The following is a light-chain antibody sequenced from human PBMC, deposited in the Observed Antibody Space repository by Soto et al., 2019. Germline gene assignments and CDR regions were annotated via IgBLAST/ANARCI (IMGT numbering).Light chain of an antibody. CDR3: QQYGSPPIT. J-gene: IGKJ5*01. CDR2: GAS. Sequence: IVLTQTPGTLSLSPGDRGTLSCRASQSIDRSYLAWYQQKPGQAPRLLIYGASSRATGIPDRFSGSGSGTDFTLTISRLEPEDFAVYYCQQYGSPPITFGQGTRLEIK. V-gene: IGKV3-20*01. CDR1: QSIDRSY.